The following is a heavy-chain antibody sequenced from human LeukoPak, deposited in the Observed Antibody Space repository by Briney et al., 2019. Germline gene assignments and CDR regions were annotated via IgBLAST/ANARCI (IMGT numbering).Heavy chain of an antibody. V-gene: IGHV3-23*01. CDR2: ISGSGGTT. D-gene: IGHD6-19*01. CDR3: AKDDAVIAVAGTDY. CDR1: GFTFSSYA. J-gene: IGHJ4*02. Sequence: PGGSLRLSCAASGFTFSSYAMSWVRQPPGKGLEWVSAISGSGGTTYYADSVKGRFTISRDTSKNTLYLQMNSLRAEDTAVYYCAKDDAVIAVAGTDYWGQRSLVTVSS.